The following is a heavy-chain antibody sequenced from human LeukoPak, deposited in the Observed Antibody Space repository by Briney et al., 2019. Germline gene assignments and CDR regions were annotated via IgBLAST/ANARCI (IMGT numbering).Heavy chain of an antibody. CDR3: ARGKYQLPGPDY. CDR2: INSDGSAT. Sequence: PGGSLRLSCAASGFTFSNYWMHWVRQASGKGLVWVSRINSDGSATAYADSVKGRFTISRDNAKHTLYLQMNSLRADDTAIYYCARGKYQLPGPDYWGQGTLVTVSS. V-gene: IGHV3-74*01. D-gene: IGHD2-2*01. J-gene: IGHJ4*02. CDR1: GFTFSNYW.